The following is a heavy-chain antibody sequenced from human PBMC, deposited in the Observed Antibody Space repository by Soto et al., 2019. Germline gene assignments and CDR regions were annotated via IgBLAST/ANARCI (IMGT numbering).Heavy chain of an antibody. CDR2: IYYSGST. D-gene: IGHD2-15*01. CDR1: GGSISSSSYY. V-gene: IGHV4-39*01. Sequence: PSETLSLTCTVSGGSISSSSYYWGWIRQPPGKGLEWIGSIYYSGSTYYNPSLKSRVTISVDTSKNQFSLKLSSVTAADTAVYYCARQSLSALPDYWGQGTLVTVSS. J-gene: IGHJ4*02. CDR3: ARQSLSALPDY.